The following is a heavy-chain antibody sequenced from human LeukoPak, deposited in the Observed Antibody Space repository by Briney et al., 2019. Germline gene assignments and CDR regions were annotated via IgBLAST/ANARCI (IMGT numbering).Heavy chain of an antibody. CDR1: GGTFNSYA. CDR3: ARGAHSGSFSSWFHP. CDR2: IIPMFAPA. J-gene: IGHJ5*02. Sequence: SVKVSCKASGGTFNSYAITWVRQAPGQGLEWMGGIIPMFAPARYAQNFQGRVTITTDESTSTAYMELSSLKSEDTAVCYCARGAHSGSFSSWFHPWGQGTLVTVSS. V-gene: IGHV1-69*05. D-gene: IGHD3-10*01.